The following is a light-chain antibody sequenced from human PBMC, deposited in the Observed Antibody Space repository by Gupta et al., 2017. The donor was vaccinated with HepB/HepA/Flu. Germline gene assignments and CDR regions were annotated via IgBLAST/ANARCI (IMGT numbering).Light chain of an antibody. CDR1: SPNIGSNT. Sequence: QSVLTQPPSASGTPGQRVTLSCSGSSPNIGSNTLNWYQQPPGTAPNLLIYSNNQRPSGVPDRFSDSKSGTPASLAISGLQSEDEADYYCAAWDDSLNCVVFGGGTKLTVL. J-gene: IGLJ2*01. V-gene: IGLV1-44*01. CDR3: AAWDDSLNCVV. CDR2: SNN.